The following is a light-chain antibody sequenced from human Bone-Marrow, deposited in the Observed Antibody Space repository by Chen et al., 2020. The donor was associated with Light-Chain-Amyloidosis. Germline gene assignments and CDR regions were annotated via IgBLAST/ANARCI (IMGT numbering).Light chain of an antibody. V-gene: IGKV2-28*01. CDR1: QSLLHLYVYTY. J-gene: IGKJ2*01. CDR3: MQALQTPEYA. Sequence: DIALTQSPLSLSVTPGESASISCRSSQSLLHLYVYTYLDWYLQKPGPSPQLLIYLGYSRSSGVSDRFSAGGSGTDVTLTITRVEAQDVGVYYCMQALQTPEYAFGQGTTLKSK. CDR2: LGY.